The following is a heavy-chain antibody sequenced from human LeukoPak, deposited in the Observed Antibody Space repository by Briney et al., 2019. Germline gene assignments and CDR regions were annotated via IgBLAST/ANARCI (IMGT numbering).Heavy chain of an antibody. D-gene: IGHD3-9*01. CDR2: ISSTSSYI. J-gene: IGHJ4*02. Sequence: PGGSLSLSLAASGFIFSSNTINWFRKAPGKGLEWLSSISSTSSYIYYADSVKGRFAISRDNSKSTLYLQMNSLRAEDTAVYYCAKVRDDYDILTDLDYWGQGTLVTVSS. CDR3: AKVRDDYDILTDLDY. V-gene: IGHV3-21*01. CDR1: GFIFSSNT.